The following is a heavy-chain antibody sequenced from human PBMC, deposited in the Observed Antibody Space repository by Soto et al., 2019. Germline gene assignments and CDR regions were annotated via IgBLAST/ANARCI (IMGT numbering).Heavy chain of an antibody. J-gene: IGHJ3*02. CDR1: GGGTFSRYA. CDR3: ASRTYSYDSRGQMPHAFDI. V-gene: IGHV1-69*01. Sequence: QLVQSGAEVKLPGSSVKVSCKASGGGTFSRYAITWVRQAPGQGLEWMGGIIPIFGTKSQAQKFQGRDTSNVKESTSTDYMEVSSMRSDDTAVYYWASRTYSYDSRGQMPHAFDIWGRGTIVTVSS. D-gene: IGHD3-22*01. CDR2: IIPIFGTK.